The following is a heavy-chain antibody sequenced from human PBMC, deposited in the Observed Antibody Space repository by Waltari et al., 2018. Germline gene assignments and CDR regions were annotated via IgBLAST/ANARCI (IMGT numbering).Heavy chain of an antibody. V-gene: IGHV3-7*04. Sequence: EVXLVESGXGLVQPGGSXRLSCVGSGFPFSNYWIAWVRQAXGRGRXWVANXMKDGXTKQDVGSVKXRFTISRDNAMNSVYLQXNSLRVEDXAVYYXARDRDFSTLDXWGQGTSVTVSS. J-gene: IGHJ6*02. CDR1: GFPFSNYW. D-gene: IGHD3-3*01. CDR3: ARDRDFSTLDX. CDR2: XMKDGXTK.